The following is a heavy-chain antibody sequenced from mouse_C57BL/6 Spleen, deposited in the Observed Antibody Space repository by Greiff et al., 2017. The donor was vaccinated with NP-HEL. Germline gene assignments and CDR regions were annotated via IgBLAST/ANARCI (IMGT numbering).Heavy chain of an antibody. V-gene: IGHV1-69*01. CDR1: GYTFTSYW. CDR3: TRGYFDY. CDR2: IDPSDSYT. J-gene: IGHJ2*01. Sequence: QVQLQQPGAELVMPGASVKLSCTASGYTFTSYWMHWVKQRPGQGLEWIGEIDPSDSYTNYNQKVKGKSTLSVDKSSSTAYMQLSSLTSEDSAVYYCTRGYFDYWGQGTTLTVSS.